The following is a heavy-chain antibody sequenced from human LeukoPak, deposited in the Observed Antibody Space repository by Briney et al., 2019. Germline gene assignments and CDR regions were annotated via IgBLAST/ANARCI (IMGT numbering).Heavy chain of an antibody. V-gene: IGHV6-1*01. D-gene: IGHD2-21*01. J-gene: IGHJ4*02. CDR1: GDSVSSNSTA. CDR3: ARGPGLKFDY. CDR2: TYYRSKWFN. Sequence: SQTLSLTCVISGDSVSSNSTAWNWIRQSPSRGLEWLGRTYYRSKWFNDYALSVKGRIAINPDTSKNQFSLQLNSVTPEDTAVYYCARGPGLKFDYWGQGTLVTVSS.